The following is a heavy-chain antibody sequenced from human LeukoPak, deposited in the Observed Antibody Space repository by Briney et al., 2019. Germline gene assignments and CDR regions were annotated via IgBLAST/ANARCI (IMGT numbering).Heavy chain of an antibody. J-gene: IGHJ4*02. Sequence: GASVKVSCKASGYTFTAYHMHWVRQAPGQGLEWMGRINPNSGDTNYAQKFQGRVTMTRDTSISTAYMELSSLRSEDTAVYYCATAPWDIVVVVPRGGYFDYWGQGTLVTVSS. D-gene: IGHD2-15*01. CDR1: GYTFTAYH. V-gene: IGHV1-2*06. CDR2: INPNSGDT. CDR3: ATAPWDIVVVVPRGGYFDY.